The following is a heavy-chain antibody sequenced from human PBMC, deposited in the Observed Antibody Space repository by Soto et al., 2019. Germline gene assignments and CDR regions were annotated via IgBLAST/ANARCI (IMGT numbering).Heavy chain of an antibody. V-gene: IGHV2-5*02. Sequence: QITLKESGPTLVKPTQTLTLTCTFSGFSISISGVGVGWIRQPPGKALEWLALIYWDDDKYYSPSLKTRLTITKDTCKNQVVLTMTNMDPVDTATYYCAHRSQLSVRFDDWGQGTLVTVSS. CDR2: IYWDDDK. CDR3: AHRSQLSVRFDD. D-gene: IGHD3-10*01. CDR1: GFSISISGVG. J-gene: IGHJ4*02.